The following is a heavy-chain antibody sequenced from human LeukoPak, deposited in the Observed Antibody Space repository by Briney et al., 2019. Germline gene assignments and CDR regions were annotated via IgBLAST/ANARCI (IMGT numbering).Heavy chain of an antibody. V-gene: IGHV1-8*03. CDR3: ARGVGAATNYFDY. Sequence: EASVKLSCKASGYTFISQDIYWVRRATAQGLEWMGGMNPNRGNTGYDQKFQGRVTFTRNTSISTACMQLSSLRFEDTAVYYCARGVGAATNYFDYWGQGTLVTVSS. J-gene: IGHJ4*02. CDR1: GYTFISQD. D-gene: IGHD1-26*01. CDR2: MNPNRGNT.